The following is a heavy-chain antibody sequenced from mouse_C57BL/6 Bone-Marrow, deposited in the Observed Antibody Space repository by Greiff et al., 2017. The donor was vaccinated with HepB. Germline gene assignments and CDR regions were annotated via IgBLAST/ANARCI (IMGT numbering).Heavy chain of an antibody. CDR1: GYTFTSYD. V-gene: IGHV1-85*01. J-gene: IGHJ4*01. CDR2: IYPSDGST. D-gene: IGHD2-5*01. Sequence: VQLQQSGPELVKPGASVKLSCKASGYTFTSYDINWVKQRPGQGLEWIGWIYPSDGSTKYNEKFKGKATLTVDTSSSTAYMELHSLTSEDSAVYFCTRTPSHSKGAMDYWGQGTSVTVSS. CDR3: TRTPSHSKGAMDY.